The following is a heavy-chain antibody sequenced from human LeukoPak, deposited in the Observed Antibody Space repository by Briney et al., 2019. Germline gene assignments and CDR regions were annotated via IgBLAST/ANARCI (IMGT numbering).Heavy chain of an antibody. Sequence: KPGESLKISCQGSGYTFTTYWIGWVRQMPGKGLEWMGSIHPGDSDIRYSPSFKGQVTISADKSISTAYLQWSNLTASDTAMYYCARQITISHFDYWGQGTLVTVSS. CDR1: GYTFTTYW. CDR2: IHPGDSDI. D-gene: IGHD3-3*01. J-gene: IGHJ4*02. CDR3: ARQITISHFDY. V-gene: IGHV5-51*01.